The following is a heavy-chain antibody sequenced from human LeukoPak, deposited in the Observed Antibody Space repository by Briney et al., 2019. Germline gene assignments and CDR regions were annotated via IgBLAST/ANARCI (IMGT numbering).Heavy chain of an antibody. V-gene: IGHV3-30*02. CDR3: AKSDRRTMVRGVTIRDHAFDI. Sequence: PGGPLRLSCAASGYTFSSYGMHWVRQAPGKGLEWVAFIRYDGSNKYYADSVKGRFTISRDNSKNTLYLQMNSLRAEDTAVYYCAKSDRRTMVRGVTIRDHAFDIWGQGTMVTVSS. J-gene: IGHJ3*02. CDR1: GYTFSSYG. CDR2: IRYDGSNK. D-gene: IGHD3-10*01.